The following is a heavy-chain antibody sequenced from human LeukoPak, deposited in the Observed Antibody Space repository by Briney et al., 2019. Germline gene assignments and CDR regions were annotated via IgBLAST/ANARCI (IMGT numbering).Heavy chain of an antibody. D-gene: IGHD2-21*01. V-gene: IGHV1-8*01. J-gene: IGHJ4*02. CDR3: ARATRGDLLSEF. CDR1: EYTFANYD. CDR2: MNPYSTNT. Sequence: EASVKVSCKASEYTFANYDITWVRQAPGRGLEWMGWMNPYSTNTGYARKFQGRLSMTRDTSITTAYMELSSLTSEDTAVYYCARATRGDLLSEFWGQGSPITVSP.